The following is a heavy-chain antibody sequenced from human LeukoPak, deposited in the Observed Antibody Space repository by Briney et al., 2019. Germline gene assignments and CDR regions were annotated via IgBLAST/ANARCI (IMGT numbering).Heavy chain of an antibody. J-gene: IGHJ3*02. Sequence: SETLSLTCTVSGGSISSHYWSWIRQPPGKGLEWIGYIYYSWSTNYNPSLKSRVTISVDTSNNQFSLKLSSVTAADTAVYYCARDITEDSSGYYYNDAFDIWGQGTMVTVSS. CDR2: IYYSWST. CDR1: GGSISSHY. D-gene: IGHD3-22*01. CDR3: ARDITEDSSGYYYNDAFDI. V-gene: IGHV4-59*11.